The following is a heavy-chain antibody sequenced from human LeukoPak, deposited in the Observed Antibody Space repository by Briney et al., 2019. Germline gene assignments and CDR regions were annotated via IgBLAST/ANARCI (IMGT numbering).Heavy chain of an antibody. D-gene: IGHD5-18*01. V-gene: IGHV5-51*01. CDR1: GYSFTNYW. CDR3: ARRGRYSYGSYFDY. CDR2: IYPGDSDS. Sequence: GESLKISCKGSGYSFTNYWIGWVRQVPGKGLEWMRIIYPGDSDSAYSPSFQGQVTTSADRSITTAYLQWSSLKASDTAMYYCARRGRYSYGSYFDYWGQGTLVTVSS. J-gene: IGHJ4*02.